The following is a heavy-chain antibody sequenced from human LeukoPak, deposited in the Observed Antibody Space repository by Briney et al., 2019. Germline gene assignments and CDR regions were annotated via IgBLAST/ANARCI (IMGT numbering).Heavy chain of an antibody. V-gene: IGHV3-11*04. J-gene: IGHJ6*03. D-gene: IGHD6-13*01. Sequence: GGSLRLSCAASGFTFSDYYMSWIRQAPGKGLEWVSYISSSGSTIYYADSVKGRFTISRDNAKNSLYLQMNSLRAEDTAVYYCARDPGIAAAARGGLYYYYYMDVWGKGTTVTVSS. CDR1: GFTFSDYY. CDR2: ISSSGSTI. CDR3: ARDPGIAAAARGGLYYYYYMDV.